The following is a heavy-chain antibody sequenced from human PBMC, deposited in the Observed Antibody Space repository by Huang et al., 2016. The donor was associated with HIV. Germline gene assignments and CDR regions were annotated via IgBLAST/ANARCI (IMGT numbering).Heavy chain of an antibody. D-gene: IGHD6-19*01. CDR1: GGSLSGYY. CDR3: ATSSSGGGWYLDI. Sequence: QVQLYQWGAGPLKPSETLSLTCGVSGGSLSGYYWNWLRQSPGKGREWIGEINHGGSTKYNPSFKSRVTISVDTSKIQFSLNLTSVTATDTAVYYCATSSSGGGWYLDIWGHGTLVTVS. CDR2: INHGGST. V-gene: IGHV4-34*01. J-gene: IGHJ2*01.